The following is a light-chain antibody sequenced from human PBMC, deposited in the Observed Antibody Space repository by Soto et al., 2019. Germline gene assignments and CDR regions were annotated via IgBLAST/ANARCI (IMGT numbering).Light chain of an antibody. CDR3: QQYNNWPMWT. J-gene: IGKJ1*01. CDR2: GAS. Sequence: EIVMTQSPATLSLSAGERAALSCRASQSITRNLSCDQHTPGQAPRLLIYGASTRATGIPARFSGSGSGTEFTLTISSLQSEDFAVYYCQQYNNWPMWTFGQGTKVDIK. CDR1: QSITRN. V-gene: IGKV3-15*01.